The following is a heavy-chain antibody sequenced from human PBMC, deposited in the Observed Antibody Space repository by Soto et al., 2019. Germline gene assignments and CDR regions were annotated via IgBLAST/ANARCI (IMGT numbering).Heavy chain of an antibody. CDR3: ARWEEEYYYYGMDV. CDR1: GGTFSSYA. J-gene: IGHJ6*02. D-gene: IGHD1-26*01. CDR2: IIPIFGTA. V-gene: IGHV1-69*13. Sequence: SVKVSCKASGGTFSSYAISWVRQAPGQGLEWMGGIIPIFGTANYAQKFQGRATITADESTSTAYMELSSLRSEDTAVYYCARWEEEYYYYGMDVWGQGTTVTVSS.